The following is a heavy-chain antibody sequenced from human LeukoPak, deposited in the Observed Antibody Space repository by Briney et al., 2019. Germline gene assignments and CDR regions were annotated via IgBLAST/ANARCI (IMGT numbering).Heavy chain of an antibody. CDR1: GSTFSSYT. Sequence: SVKVSCKASGSTFSSYTISWVRQAPGQGLEWMGRIIAILGIANYAQNFQGRVTITADISTSTAYMELSSLRSDDTAVYYCASGDCWSGPPRAPYYYYGMDVWGQGTTVTVSS. CDR3: ASGDCWSGPPRAPYYYYGMDV. D-gene: IGHD3-3*01. CDR2: IIAILGIA. J-gene: IGHJ6*02. V-gene: IGHV1-69*02.